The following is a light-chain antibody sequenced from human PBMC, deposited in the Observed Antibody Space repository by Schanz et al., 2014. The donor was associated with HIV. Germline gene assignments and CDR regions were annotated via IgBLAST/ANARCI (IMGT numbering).Light chain of an antibody. CDR3: QKYNSVPRIT. Sequence: DIQMTQSPSSLSASVGDRVTITCRASQSISSYLNWYQQKPGKAPKLLIYAASSLQSGVPSRFSGSGSGTDFTLTISSLQPEDVAIYYCQKYNSVPRITFGPGTRVDIK. CDR1: QSISSY. V-gene: IGKV1-39*01. J-gene: IGKJ3*01. CDR2: AAS.